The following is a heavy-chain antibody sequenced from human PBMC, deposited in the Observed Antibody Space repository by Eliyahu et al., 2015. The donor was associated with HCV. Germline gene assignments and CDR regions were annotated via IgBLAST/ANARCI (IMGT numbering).Heavy chain of an antibody. V-gene: IGHV4-39*01. J-gene: IGHJ1*01. CDR3: AKSGGSGYYVYFQY. CDR1: GDSVNTRXYY. CDR2: GFYSGTT. Sequence: QVQLQESGPRLVKPSETLSLACSVXGDSVNTRXYYWAWIRQPPGKALEWIGSGFYSGTTYYNPSLQSRATIFVDTSKNLFSLTLSSVTAADTAIYYCAKSGGSGYYVYFQYWGPGLPGHRLL. D-gene: IGHD6-25*01.